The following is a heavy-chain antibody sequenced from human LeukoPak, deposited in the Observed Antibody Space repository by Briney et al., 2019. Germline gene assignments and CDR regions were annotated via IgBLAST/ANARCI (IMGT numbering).Heavy chain of an antibody. CDR2: INPNSGGT. D-gene: IGHD1-14*01. CDR3: ARGPEADY. Sequence: ASVTVSFKASGYTLTGYYMHWVRQAPGQGLEWMGWINPNSGGTNYAQRFQGRVTMTRDTSISTAYMELSRLRSDDTAVYYCARGPEADYWGQGTLVTVSS. J-gene: IGHJ4*02. V-gene: IGHV1-2*02. CDR1: GYTLTGYY.